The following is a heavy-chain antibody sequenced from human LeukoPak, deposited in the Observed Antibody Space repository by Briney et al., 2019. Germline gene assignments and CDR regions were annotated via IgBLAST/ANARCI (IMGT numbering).Heavy chain of an antibody. J-gene: IGHJ4*02. CDR2: IKQDGGEK. Sequence: HPGGSLRLSCAASGFTFSSYSMNWVRQAPGKGLEWVASIKQDGGEKYYVDSVKGRFTISRDNAKNSLYLQMNSLRAEDTAVYYCAKAITGTPYYFDYWGQGTLVTVSS. V-gene: IGHV3-7*03. CDR1: GFTFSSYS. D-gene: IGHD1-20*01. CDR3: AKAITGTPYYFDY.